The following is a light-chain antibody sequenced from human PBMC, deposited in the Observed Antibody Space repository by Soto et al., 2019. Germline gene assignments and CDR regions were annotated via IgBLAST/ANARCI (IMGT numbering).Light chain of an antibody. CDR2: DAS. Sequence: AIQLTQSPSSLSASVGDRVTITCRASQDISSALAWHQQKPGKAPKLLIYDASSLKSGVPSKFSGSGSGTEFTLTISSLQPEDFATYYCQQFNSYPITFGQGTRLEIK. CDR1: QDISSA. V-gene: IGKV1-13*02. J-gene: IGKJ5*01. CDR3: QQFNSYPIT.